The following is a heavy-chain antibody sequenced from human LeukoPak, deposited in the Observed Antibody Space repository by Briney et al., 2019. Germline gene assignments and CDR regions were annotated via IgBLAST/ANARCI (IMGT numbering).Heavy chain of an antibody. J-gene: IGHJ4*02. D-gene: IGHD1-26*01. CDR2: MNPNSGNT. Sequence: ASVKVSCKASGYTFTSYDINWVRQATGQGLEWMGWMNPNSGNTGYAQKFQGRVTMTRNTSISTAYMELSSLRSEDTAVYYCARVAGGSYSTQTYYFDYGGKETLVTVSS. V-gene: IGHV1-8*01. CDR3: ARVAGGSYSTQTYYFDY. CDR1: GYTFTSYD.